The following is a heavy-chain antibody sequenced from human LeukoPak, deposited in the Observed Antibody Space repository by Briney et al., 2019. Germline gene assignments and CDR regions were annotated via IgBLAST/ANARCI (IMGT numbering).Heavy chain of an antibody. CDR3: ARDLRVRRLYSDY. Sequence: GGSLRLSCAASGFTFSSYEMNWVRQAPGKGLEWVSYISSNSRSIYYADSVKGRFTISRDNAENPLYLQMNSLRAEDTAIYYCARDLRVRRLYSDYWGQGILVTVSS. D-gene: IGHD3-10*01. CDR2: ISSNSRSI. J-gene: IGHJ4*02. CDR1: GFTFSSYE. V-gene: IGHV3-48*03.